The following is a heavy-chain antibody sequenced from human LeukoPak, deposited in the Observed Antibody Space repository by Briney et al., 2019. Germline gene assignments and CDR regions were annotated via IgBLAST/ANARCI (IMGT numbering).Heavy chain of an antibody. J-gene: IGHJ5*02. D-gene: IGHD2-15*01. Sequence: GGSLRLSCAASGFTFSSYAMTWVRQAPGKGLEWVSAISGSGGSTYYAGSVKGRFAISRDNSKNTLYLQLNSLRADDTALYYCAKGAASSWSDHWGQGTQVTVSS. V-gene: IGHV3-23*01. CDR3: AKGAASSWSDH. CDR1: GFTFSSYA. CDR2: ISGSGGST.